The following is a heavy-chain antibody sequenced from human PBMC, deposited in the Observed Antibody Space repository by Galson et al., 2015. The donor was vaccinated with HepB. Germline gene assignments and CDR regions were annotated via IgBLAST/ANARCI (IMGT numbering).Heavy chain of an antibody. V-gene: IGHV1-3*01. D-gene: IGHD3-10*01. J-gene: IGHJ6*02. CDR2: INAGNGNT. Sequence: SVKVSCKASGYTFTSYAMHWVRQAPGQRLEWMGWINAGNGNTKYSQKFQGRVTITRDTSASTAYMELSSLRSEDTAVYYCARDWGGVRGVTFYGMDVWGQGTTVTVSS. CDR1: GYTFTSYA. CDR3: ARDWGGVRGVTFYGMDV.